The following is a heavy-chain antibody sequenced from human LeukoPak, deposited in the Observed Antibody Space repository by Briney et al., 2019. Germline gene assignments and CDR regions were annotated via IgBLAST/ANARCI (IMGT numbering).Heavy chain of an antibody. J-gene: IGHJ6*02. V-gene: IGHV4-34*01. CDR1: GGSFSGYY. Sequence: SETLSLTCAVYGGSFSGYYWSWIRQPPGKGVEWIGEINHSGSTNYNPSLKSRVTISVDTSKNQFSLKLSSVTAADTAVYYCAREAGDIVVVPAAYGMDVWGQGTTVTVSS. CDR3: AREAGDIVVVPAAYGMDV. D-gene: IGHD2-2*01. CDR2: INHSGST.